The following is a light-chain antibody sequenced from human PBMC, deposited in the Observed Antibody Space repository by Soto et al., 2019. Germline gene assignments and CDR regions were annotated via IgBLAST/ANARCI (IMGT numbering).Light chain of an antibody. Sequence: DIQMTQSPSTLSASLGDRVTITCRASQTVNAWLAWYQHKPGKAPKPLIYEASILESGVPARFSGSGSGTEFILTISSLQPDDVGTYYCQQYNTHSGTFGQGTKVEIK. CDR1: QTVNAW. V-gene: IGKV1-5*01. CDR2: EAS. J-gene: IGKJ1*01. CDR3: QQYNTHSGT.